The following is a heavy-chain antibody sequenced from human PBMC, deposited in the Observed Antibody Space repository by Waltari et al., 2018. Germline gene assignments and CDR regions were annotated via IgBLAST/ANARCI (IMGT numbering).Heavy chain of an antibody. V-gene: IGHV3-23*01. D-gene: IGHD2-21*01. CDR3: AKDRDESQPYCGSDCYWDS. Sequence: EVQLLESGGGLVQPGGSLRLSCAASGFTFQNYDMSWGRQAPGKGLEGVSAMSPSGESTLYGDSGKSRFTISRDNSKKILYLQLNSLRAEDTAVYYCAKDRDESQPYCGSDCYWDSWGQGTLVTVSS. J-gene: IGHJ4*02. CDR2: MSPSGEST. CDR1: GFTFQNYD.